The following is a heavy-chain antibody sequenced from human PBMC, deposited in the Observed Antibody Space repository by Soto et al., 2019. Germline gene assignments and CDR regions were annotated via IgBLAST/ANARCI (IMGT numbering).Heavy chain of an antibody. CDR1: GGAVNGYY. J-gene: IGHJ5*02. D-gene: IGHD3-3*01. V-gene: IGHV4-34*02. CDR2: INHTGGT. Sequence: QVHLQQWGAGLLKPSETLSLTCAVYGGAVNGYYWNWIRQPAGQGLEWIGEINHTGGTHYNPSLKSRVTMSVETSKNQFALRLSSGTAADTAIYYCATSITVFGLLIPPFEPWGQGTQVTFSS. CDR3: ATSITVFGLLIPPFEP.